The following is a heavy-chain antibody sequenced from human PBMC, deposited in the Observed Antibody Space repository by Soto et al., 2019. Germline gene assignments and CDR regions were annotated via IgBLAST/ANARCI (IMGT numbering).Heavy chain of an antibody. J-gene: IGHJ6*02. D-gene: IGHD1-26*01. CDR1: GYTFSNHW. CDR3: AKSIEGGPMDV. Sequence: GESLKICCQGSGYTFSNHWINWVRLVPGKGLEWMGIIFPRDSDTRYSPSLQGQVIISVDKSTNTAYLQWTRLTASDTAIYYCAKSIEGGPMDVWGQVTTVTVSS. V-gene: IGHV5-51*01. CDR2: IFPRDSDT.